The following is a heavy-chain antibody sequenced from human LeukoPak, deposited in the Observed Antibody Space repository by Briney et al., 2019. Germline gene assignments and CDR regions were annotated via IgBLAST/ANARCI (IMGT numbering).Heavy chain of an antibody. CDR1: GYTFTGYY. CDR3: ARDISSSSHWFDP. D-gene: IGHD6-6*01. Sequence: ASVKVSCKASGYTFTGYYMHWVRQAPGQGLEWMGWINPNSGGTNYAQKFQGRVTMTRDTSISTAYMELSRLRSDDTAVYYRARDISSSSHWFDPWGQGTLVTVSS. J-gene: IGHJ5*02. V-gene: IGHV1-2*02. CDR2: INPNSGGT.